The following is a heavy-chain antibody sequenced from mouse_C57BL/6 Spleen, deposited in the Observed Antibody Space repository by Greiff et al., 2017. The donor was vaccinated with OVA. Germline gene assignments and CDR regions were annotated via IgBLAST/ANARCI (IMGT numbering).Heavy chain of an antibody. J-gene: IGHJ3*01. CDR1: GFTFSDYG. Sequence: VQLQQSGGGLVKPGGSLKLSCAASGFTFSDYGMHWVRQAPEKGLEWVAYISSCSSTIYYADTVTGRFTISRDNAKNTLFLQMTSLRSVDTAMYYCARGDWDFAYWGQGTLVTVSS. CDR3: ARGDWDFAY. D-gene: IGHD4-1*01. V-gene: IGHV5-17*01. CDR2: ISSCSSTI.